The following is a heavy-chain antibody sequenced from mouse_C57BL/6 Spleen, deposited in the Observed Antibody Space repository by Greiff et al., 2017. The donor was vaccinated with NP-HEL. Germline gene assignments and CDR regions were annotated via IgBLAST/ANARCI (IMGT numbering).Heavy chain of an antibody. V-gene: IGHV1-74*01. D-gene: IGHD2-3*01. CDR3: AIVEPFYDGYYGY. CDR1: GYTFTSYW. CDR2: IHPSDSDT. J-gene: IGHJ2*01. Sequence: VQLQQPGAELVKPGASVKVSCKASGYTFTSYWMHWVKQRPGQGLEWIGRIHPSDSDTNYNQKFKGKATLTVDKSSSTAYMQLSSLTSEYSAVYYYAIVEPFYDGYYGYWGQGTTLTVSS.